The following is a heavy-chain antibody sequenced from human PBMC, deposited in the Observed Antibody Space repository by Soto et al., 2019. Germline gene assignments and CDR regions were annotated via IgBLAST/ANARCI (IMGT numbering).Heavy chain of an antibody. CDR3: AREAIPAAISWRGYYYYYGMDV. CDR2: ISYDGSNK. J-gene: IGHJ6*02. CDR1: GFTFSSYA. D-gene: IGHD2-2*02. V-gene: IGHV3-30-3*01. Sequence: QVQLVESGGGVVQPGRSLRLSCAASGFTFSSYAMHWVRQAPGKGLEWEAVISYDGSNKYYADSVKGRFTISRDNSKNTLYLQMNSLRAEDTAVYYCAREAIPAAISWRGYYYYYGMDVWGQGTTVTVSS.